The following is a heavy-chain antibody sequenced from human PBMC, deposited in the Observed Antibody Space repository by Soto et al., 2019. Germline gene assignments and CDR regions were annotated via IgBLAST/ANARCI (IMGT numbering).Heavy chain of an antibody. CDR3: ARLEGLATISYYFDF. Sequence: QLQLQESGPGLVQPSEALSLTCSVSGGSISSSSYYWGWIRQPPGKGLEWIGSIYYSGSTYYNPSLKSRVTISIDKSKNQFSLKLSSLTAADTAVYYCARLEGLATISYYFDFWGQGTLVTVSS. CDR1: GGSISSSSYY. J-gene: IGHJ4*02. V-gene: IGHV4-39*01. D-gene: IGHD3-9*01. CDR2: IYYSGST.